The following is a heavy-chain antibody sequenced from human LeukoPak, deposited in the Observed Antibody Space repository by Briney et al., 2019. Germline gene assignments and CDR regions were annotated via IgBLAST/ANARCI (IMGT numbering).Heavy chain of an antibody. Sequence: AGGSLRLSCAASGFTFSSYAMHWVRQAPGKGLEWVAVISYDGSNKYYADSVKGRFTISRDNSKNTLYLQMNSLRAEDTAVYYCAKVSYDSSGYYYDYWGQGTLVTVSS. CDR2: ISYDGSNK. J-gene: IGHJ4*02. D-gene: IGHD3-22*01. CDR1: GFTFSSYA. CDR3: AKVSYDSSGYYYDY. V-gene: IGHV3-30-3*01.